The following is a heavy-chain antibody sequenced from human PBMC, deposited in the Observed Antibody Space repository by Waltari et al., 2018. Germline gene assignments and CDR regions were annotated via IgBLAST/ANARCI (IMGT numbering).Heavy chain of an antibody. CDR2: IHPNGGRC. CDR1: GYTFTSYY. D-gene: IGHD3-22*01. J-gene: IGHJ4*02. CDR3: AWELNYDDSSGPDVY. Sequence: QVQLVQSGAEVKKPGASVKVSCKASGYTFTSYYMHWLRHAPGKALECMEDIHPNGGRCSYAQKFQGRVTLTRNTSTSTIYMELSSLGSEDTAVYYCAWELNYDDSSGPDVYWGQGTLVTVSS. V-gene: IGHV1-46*01.